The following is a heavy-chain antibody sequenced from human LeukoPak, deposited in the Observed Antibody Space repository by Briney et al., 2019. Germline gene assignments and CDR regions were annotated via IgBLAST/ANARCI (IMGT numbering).Heavy chain of an antibody. V-gene: IGHV3-30*03. Sequence: PGRSLRLSCAASGFTFSSYVIHWVRQAPGKGLEWVAVTLYDGSGKNYADSVKGRFTISGDSSKNTFYLQMNGLRTEDTAVYYCAREPYGAYYFDYSGQRALVTVS. J-gene: IGHJ4*02. CDR3: AREPYGAYYFDY. CDR1: GFTFSSYV. D-gene: IGHD4-17*01. CDR2: TLYDGSGK.